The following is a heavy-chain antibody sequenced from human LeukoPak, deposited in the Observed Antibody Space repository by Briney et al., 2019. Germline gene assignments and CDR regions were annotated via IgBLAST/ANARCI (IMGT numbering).Heavy chain of an antibody. Sequence: ASVKVSCKASGYTFTRYYMHWVRQAPGQGLEWMGIINPSGGSTSYAQKFQGRVTMTRDTSTSTVYMELSSLRSEDTAVYYCARAYCGGDCYSRGTGGDYWGQGTLVTVSS. V-gene: IGHV1-46*01. CDR3: ARAYCGGDCYSRGTGGDY. D-gene: IGHD2-21*02. CDR2: INPSGGST. J-gene: IGHJ4*02. CDR1: GYTFTRYY.